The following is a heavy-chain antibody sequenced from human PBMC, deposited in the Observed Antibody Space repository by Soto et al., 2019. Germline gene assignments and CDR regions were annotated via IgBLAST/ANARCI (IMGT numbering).Heavy chain of an antibody. V-gene: IGHV5-51*01. J-gene: IGHJ5*01. Sequence: GEALKISCKGSGYSFTSYWIGWVRQMPGKGLEWMGIIYPGDSDTRYSPSFQGQVTISADKSISTAYLQWSSLKASDTAMYYCARLAPVDSSSWDYGNTWFDSWGQGTLVTGSS. CDR2: IYPGDSDT. D-gene: IGHD6-13*01. CDR1: GYSFTSYW. CDR3: ARLAPVDSSSWDYGNTWFDS.